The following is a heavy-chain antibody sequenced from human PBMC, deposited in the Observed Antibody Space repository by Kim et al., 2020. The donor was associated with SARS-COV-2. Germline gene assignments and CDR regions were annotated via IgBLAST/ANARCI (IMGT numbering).Heavy chain of an antibody. D-gene: IGHD6-13*01. J-gene: IGHJ6*02. CDR1: GFTFSSYA. V-gene: IGHV3-23*01. CDR3: ATFGYSSSRTYYYYGMDV. CDR2: ISGSGGST. Sequence: GGSLRLSCTASGFTFSSYAMSWVRQAPGKGLEWVSAISGSGGSTYYADSVKGRFTISRDNSKNTLYLQMNSLRAEDTAVYYCATFGYSSSRTYYYYGMDVWGQGTTVTVSS.